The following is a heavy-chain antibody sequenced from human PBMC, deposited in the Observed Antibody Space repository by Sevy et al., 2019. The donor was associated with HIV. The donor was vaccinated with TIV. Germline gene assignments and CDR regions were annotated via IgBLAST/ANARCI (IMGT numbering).Heavy chain of an antibody. CDR2: INHSGST. CDR1: GGSFSGYY. D-gene: IGHD3-22*01. Sequence: SETLSLTCAVYGGSFSGYYWSWIRQPPGKGLEWIGEINHSGSTNYNPSLKSRVTISVDTSKIQFSLKLSSVTAADTAVYYCARRNGYYYDFDYWGQGTLVTVSS. CDR3: ARRNGYYYDFDY. J-gene: IGHJ4*02. V-gene: IGHV4-34*01.